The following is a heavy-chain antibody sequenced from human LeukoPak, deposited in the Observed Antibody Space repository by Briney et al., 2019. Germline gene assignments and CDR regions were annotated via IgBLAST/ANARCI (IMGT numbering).Heavy chain of an antibody. CDR2: ISSSSYI. CDR3: ARDRSGSDYGMDV. D-gene: IGHD3-10*01. CDR1: GFTFSSYS. Sequence: GGSLRLSCTASGFTFSSYSMNWVRQAPGKGLEWVSSISSSSYIYYADSVKGRFTISRDNAKNSLYLQMNSLRAEDTAVYYCARDRSGSDYGMDVWGKGTTVTVSS. V-gene: IGHV3-21*01. J-gene: IGHJ6*04.